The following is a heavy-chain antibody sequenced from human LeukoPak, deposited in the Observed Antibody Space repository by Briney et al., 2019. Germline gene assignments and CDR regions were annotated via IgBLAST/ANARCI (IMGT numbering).Heavy chain of an antibody. Sequence: RASVRVSCKASGYTFSDYYVHWVRQASGQGLEWMGWINPHSGGTNYAQKFQGRVTVTRDTSISTAFMDLSSQTSDDTAVFYCARGPPRGTAAGPDFWGQGTLVTVSS. D-gene: IGHD6-13*01. CDR1: GYTFSDYY. V-gene: IGHV1-2*02. CDR3: ARGPPRGTAAGPDF. CDR2: INPHSGGT. J-gene: IGHJ4*02.